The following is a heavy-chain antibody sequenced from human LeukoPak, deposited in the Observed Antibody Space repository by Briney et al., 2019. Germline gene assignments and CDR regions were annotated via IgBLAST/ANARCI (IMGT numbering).Heavy chain of an antibody. CDR2: INPDTGGT. D-gene: IGHD2/OR15-2a*01. CDR1: GYTCSAYY. CDR3: ARPGHYDFNYFDP. J-gene: IGHJ5*02. Sequence: ASVKVSCKASGYTCSAYYLHWVRQAPGQGLEWMGRINPDTGGTRNAQKFQGRVTMTRDTSISTAYMELSGLRSDDTAVYYCARPGHYDFNYFDPWGQGTLDTVSS. V-gene: IGHV1-2*02.